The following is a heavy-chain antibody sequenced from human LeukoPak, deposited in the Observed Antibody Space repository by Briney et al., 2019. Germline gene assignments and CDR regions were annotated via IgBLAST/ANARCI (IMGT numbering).Heavy chain of an antibody. CDR2: INPNSGGT. V-gene: IGHV1-2*06. CDR3: ARGAHYYDSSGRIDY. CDR1: GYTFTGYY. D-gene: IGHD3-22*01. Sequence: GASVKVSCKASGYTFTGYYMHWVRQAPGQGLEWMGRINPNSGGTNYAQKFQGRVTMTRDTSISTAYIELSRLRSDDTAVYYCARGAHYYDSSGRIDYWGQGTLVTVSS. J-gene: IGHJ4*02.